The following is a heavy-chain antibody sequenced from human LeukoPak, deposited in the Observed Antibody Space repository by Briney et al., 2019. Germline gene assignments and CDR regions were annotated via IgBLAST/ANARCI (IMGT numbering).Heavy chain of an antibody. J-gene: IGHJ6*04. CDR3: ARGYCSGGSCYSEHYYYGMDV. Sequence: SETLSLTCTVSGGSISSGDYYWSWIRQPPGKGLEWIGYIYYSGSTYYNPSLKSRVTISVDTSKNRFSLGLRSVTAADTAVYYCARGYCSGGSCYSEHYYYGMDVWGKGTTVTVSS. CDR2: IYYSGST. CDR1: GGSISSGDYY. D-gene: IGHD2-15*01. V-gene: IGHV4-30-4*01.